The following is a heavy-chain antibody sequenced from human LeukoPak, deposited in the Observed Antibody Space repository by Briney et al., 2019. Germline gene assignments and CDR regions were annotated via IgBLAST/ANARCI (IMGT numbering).Heavy chain of an antibody. Sequence: PGGSLRLSCAASGFSFSDYYMSWIRQAPGKGLEWVSYISSSGSTIYYADSVKGRFTISRDNAKNSLYLQMNSLRAEDTAVYYCARVGRQQWLPQRIDYWGQGTLVTVSS. CDR1: GFSFSDYY. J-gene: IGHJ4*02. CDR3: ARVGRQQWLPQRIDY. V-gene: IGHV3-11*01. CDR2: ISSSGSTI. D-gene: IGHD6-19*01.